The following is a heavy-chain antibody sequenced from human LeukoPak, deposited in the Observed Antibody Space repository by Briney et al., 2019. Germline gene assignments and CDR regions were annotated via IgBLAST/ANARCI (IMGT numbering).Heavy chain of an antibody. CDR3: ARGPPPDFDC. CDR1: GGSISSSYYY. Sequence: SETLSLTCTVSGGSISSSYYYWSWIRQPAGKGLEWIGRIYTTGSTDYNPSLKSRVTMSVDTSKNQFSLKLSSVTAADTAVYYCARGPPPDFDCWGQGTLVTVSS. CDR2: IYTTGST. V-gene: IGHV4-61*02. J-gene: IGHJ4*02.